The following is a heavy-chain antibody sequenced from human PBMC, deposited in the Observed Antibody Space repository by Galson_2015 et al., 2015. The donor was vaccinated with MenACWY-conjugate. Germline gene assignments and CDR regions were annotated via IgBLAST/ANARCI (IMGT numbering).Heavy chain of an antibody. CDR2: IDSSGSDI. D-gene: IGHD4-17*01. J-gene: IGHJ4*02. V-gene: IGHV3-21*01. CDR1: GFIFSSYS. CDR3: ARGIGDYADGSGDC. Sequence: SLRLSCAASGFIFSSYSMNWVRQAPGKGLEWVSSIDSSGSDIYYGDSVKGRFTISRDNAKNSVFLQMNSLRAEDTAVYYCARGIGDYADGSGDCWGQGTLVTVSS.